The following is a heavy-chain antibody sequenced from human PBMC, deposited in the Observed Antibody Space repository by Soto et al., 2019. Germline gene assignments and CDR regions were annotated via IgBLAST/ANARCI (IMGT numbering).Heavy chain of an antibody. CDR2: ISYDGSNK. CDR1: GFTFSSYG. Sequence: GGSLRLSCAASGFTFSSYGMHWVRQAPGKGLEWVAVISYDGSNKYYADSVKGRFTISRDNSKNTLYLQMNSLRAEDTAVYYCAKLSLAQYDYIWGSYRAMTEPMDAFDIWGQGTMVTVSS. J-gene: IGHJ3*02. V-gene: IGHV3-30*18. CDR3: AKLSLAQYDYIWGSYRAMTEPMDAFDI. D-gene: IGHD3-16*02.